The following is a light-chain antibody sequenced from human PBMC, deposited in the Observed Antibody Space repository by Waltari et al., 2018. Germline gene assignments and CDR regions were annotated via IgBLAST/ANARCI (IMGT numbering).Light chain of an antibody. J-gene: IGLJ2*01. CDR3: QAWDSSTVV. CDR1: KLGDKD. CDR2: QDS. Sequence: SYELTQPPSVSVSPGQTASITCSGDKLGDKDAYWYQQKPGQSPVLVIYQDSTRPTGIPERFSGANSGNTATLTISGTQAMDEADYYCQAWDSSTVVFGGGTKLTVL. V-gene: IGLV3-1*01.